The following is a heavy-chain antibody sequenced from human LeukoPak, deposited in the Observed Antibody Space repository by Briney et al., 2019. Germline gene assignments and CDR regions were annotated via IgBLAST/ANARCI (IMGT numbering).Heavy chain of an antibody. CDR3: GRANGDVDY. D-gene: IGHD2-8*01. CDR1: GGTFSSYA. V-gene: IGHV1-69*04. CDR2: IIPILGIA. Sequence: SVKVSCKASGGTFSSYAISWVRQAPGQGLEWMGRIIPILGIANYAQKFQGRVTMTRNTAISTAYMELSDLRFEDTAVYYCGRANGDVDYWGQGTLVTVSS. J-gene: IGHJ4*02.